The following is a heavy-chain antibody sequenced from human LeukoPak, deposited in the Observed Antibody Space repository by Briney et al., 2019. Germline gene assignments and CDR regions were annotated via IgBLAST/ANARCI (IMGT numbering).Heavy chain of an antibody. CDR3: ARGYCYNTNCYCDY. V-gene: IGHV3-53*01. CDR2: IYSGGHT. D-gene: IGHD2-2*01. CDR1: GFTVSSNY. Sequence: GGSLRLSCAASGFTVSSNYMNWVRQAPGNGLECVSVIYSGGHTYYADSVKGRFTISRDNSKNTMYLQMNSLRAEDTAVYYCARGYCYNTNCYCDYWGQGTLVTVSS. J-gene: IGHJ4*02.